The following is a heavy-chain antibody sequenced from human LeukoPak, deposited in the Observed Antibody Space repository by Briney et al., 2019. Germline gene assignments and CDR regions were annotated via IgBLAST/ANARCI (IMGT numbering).Heavy chain of an antibody. V-gene: IGHV4-30-4*08. CDR1: GGSISSGDYY. Sequence: PSQTLSLTCTVSGGSISSGDYYWSWIRQPPGKGLEWIGYIYYSGSTYYNPSLKSRVTISVDTSKNQFSLKLSSVTAADTAVYYCARHCISTSCYVIYYWGQGTLVTVSS. D-gene: IGHD2-2*01. CDR3: ARHCISTSCYVIYY. CDR2: IYYSGST. J-gene: IGHJ4*02.